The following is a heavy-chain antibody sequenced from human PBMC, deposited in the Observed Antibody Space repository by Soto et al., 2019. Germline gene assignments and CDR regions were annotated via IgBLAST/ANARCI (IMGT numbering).Heavy chain of an antibody. CDR1: GDTFTDYY. Sequence: QVQLVQSGAEVKKPGASVKVSCKASGDTFTDYYIHWVRQAPGQGLEWMGTVNPSGGHTTYAQHFLGRVTMTRDTSTSTRYMELTSLTSEATAVYYCARGGHVVVVTAALDYWGQGTLVTVSS. V-gene: IGHV1-46*01. CDR2: VNPSGGHT. CDR3: ARGGHVVVVTAALDY. D-gene: IGHD2-21*02. J-gene: IGHJ4*02.